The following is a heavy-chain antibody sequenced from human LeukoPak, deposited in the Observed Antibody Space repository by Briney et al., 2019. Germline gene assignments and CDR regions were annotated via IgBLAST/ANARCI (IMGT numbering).Heavy chain of an antibody. V-gene: IGHV1-8*01. CDR2: MNPNSGNT. D-gene: IGHD6-13*01. Sequence: ASVKVSCKASGYTFTSYDINWVRQATGQGLEWMGWMNPNSGNTGYAQKFQGRVTMTRNTSISTAYMELSSLRSEDTAVYYCARGGYSSPGENYYYYYGMDVWGQGTTVTVSS. CDR1: GYTFTSYD. CDR3: ARGGYSSPGENYYYYYGMDV. J-gene: IGHJ6*02.